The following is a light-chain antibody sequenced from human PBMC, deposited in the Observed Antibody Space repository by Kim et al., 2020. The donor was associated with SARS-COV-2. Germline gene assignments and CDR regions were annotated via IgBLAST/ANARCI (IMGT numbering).Light chain of an antibody. V-gene: IGKV1-39*01. CDR1: QRVSIN. CDR3: PQTFSIQYS. Sequence: SLGDRLTITCRATQRVSINLNWSPQRPGKAPRLLIYGASTLQSGLPSRFCLSGSVTVFSLPLSSLQPEDFAIYYCPQTFSIQYSFGQGTNLDIK. CDR2: GAS. J-gene: IGKJ2*03.